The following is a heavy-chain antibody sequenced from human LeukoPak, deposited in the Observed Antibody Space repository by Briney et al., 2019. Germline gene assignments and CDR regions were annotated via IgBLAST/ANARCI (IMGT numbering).Heavy chain of an antibody. V-gene: IGHV4-59*01. D-gene: IGHD3-22*01. CDR1: GGSLSSYY. CDR3: ARESTYYYDSSGYSDAFDI. Sequence: SETLSLTCTVSGGSLSSYYWRWIRQPPGKGLEWIGYIYYSGSTNYNPSLKSRVTISLDTSKNQLSLKLRSVTAADTAVYYCARESTYYYDSSGYSDAFDIRGQGKIFTVSS. J-gene: IGHJ3*02. CDR2: IYYSGST.